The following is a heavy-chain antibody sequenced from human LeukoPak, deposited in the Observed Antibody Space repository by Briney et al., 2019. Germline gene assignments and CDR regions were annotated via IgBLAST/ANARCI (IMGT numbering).Heavy chain of an antibody. Sequence: GGPLRLSCGVAGFTLSDYYMSWIRQAPGKGLEWISDFSSRDGTINFADSVRGRFAVSWDNGKNSLFLQMNSLRADDTAVYYCARETVAGTFDYWGQGALVTVSS. J-gene: IGHJ4*02. CDR2: FSSRDGTI. CDR1: GFTLSDYY. CDR3: ARETVAGTFDY. D-gene: IGHD6-19*01. V-gene: IGHV3-11*01.